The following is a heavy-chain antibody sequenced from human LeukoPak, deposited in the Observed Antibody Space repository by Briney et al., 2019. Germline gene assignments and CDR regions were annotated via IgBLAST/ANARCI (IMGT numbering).Heavy chain of an antibody. CDR1: GFTFSNSA. CDR2: LSGSGITT. J-gene: IGHJ4*02. D-gene: IGHD1-26*01. V-gene: IGHV3-23*01. CDR3: AKDRSVVGATTGFDY. Sequence: GGSLRLSCAASGFTFSNSAMSWVRQAPGKGLEWVSTLSGSGITTYYADSVKGRFTISRDNSKNTLYLQMNSLRAEDTAVYYCAKDRSVVGATTGFDYWGQGTLVTVSS.